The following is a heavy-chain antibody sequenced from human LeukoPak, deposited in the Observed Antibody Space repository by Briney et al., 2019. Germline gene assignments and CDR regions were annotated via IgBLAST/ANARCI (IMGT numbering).Heavy chain of an antibody. CDR3: ARDDYGSGKIGY. CDR1: GFTVSSNY. J-gene: IGHJ4*02. Sequence: GGSLRLSCAASGFTVSSNYMSWVRQAPGKGLEWVSVIYSGGSTYYADSVKGRFTISRDNSKNTLYLQMNSLRAEDTAVYYCARDDYGSGKIGYWGQGTLVTVSS. D-gene: IGHD3-10*01. V-gene: IGHV3-53*01. CDR2: IYSGGST.